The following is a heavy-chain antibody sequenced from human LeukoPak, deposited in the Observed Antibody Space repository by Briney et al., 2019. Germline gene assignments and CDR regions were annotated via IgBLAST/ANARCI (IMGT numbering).Heavy chain of an antibody. Sequence: GGSLRLSCAASGFTFSSYGMHWVRQAPGKGLEWVAVIWYDGSNKYYADSVKGRFTISRDNSKNTLYLQMNSLRAEDTAVYYCAKAADYGDYYFDYWGQGTLVTVSS. J-gene: IGHJ4*02. CDR1: GFTFSSYG. CDR2: IWYDGSNK. D-gene: IGHD4-17*01. CDR3: AKAADYGDYYFDY. V-gene: IGHV3-33*06.